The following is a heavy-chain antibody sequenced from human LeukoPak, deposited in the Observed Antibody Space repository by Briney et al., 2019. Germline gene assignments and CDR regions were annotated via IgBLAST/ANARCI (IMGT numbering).Heavy chain of an antibody. J-gene: IGHJ4*02. CDR2: INPNSGAT. D-gene: IGHD2-8*01. V-gene: IGHV1-2*02. CDR1: GYTFTGYY. CDR3: ARGRMVYANSFDY. Sequence: ASVKVPCKASGYTFTGYYMHWVRQAPGQGLEWMGWINPNSGATNYAQKFQGRVTMTRDTSISTAYMELSRLRSDDTAVYYCARGRMVYANSFDYWGQGTLVTVSS.